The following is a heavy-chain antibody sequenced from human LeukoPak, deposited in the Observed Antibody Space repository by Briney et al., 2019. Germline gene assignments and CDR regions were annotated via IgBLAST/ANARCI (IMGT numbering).Heavy chain of an antibody. J-gene: IGHJ6*02. CDR2: IYYSGST. CDR1: GGSISSYY. CDR3: ARDPYGVNYYYYGMDV. D-gene: IGHD4-17*01. V-gene: IGHV4-59*01. Sequence: SETLSLTCTVSGGSISSYYWSWIRQPPGKGLEWIGYIYYSGSTNYNPSLKSRVTISVDTSKNQFSLKLSSVTAADTAVYYCARDPYGVNYYYYGMDVWGQGTTVTVSS.